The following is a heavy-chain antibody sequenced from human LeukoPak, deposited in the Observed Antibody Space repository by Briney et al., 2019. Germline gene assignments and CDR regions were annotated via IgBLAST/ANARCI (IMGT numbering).Heavy chain of an antibody. CDR3: ARDYYDSSGYYRPISIDY. CDR1: GYTFTSYG. CDR2: ISAYNGNT. Sequence: ASVKVSCKASGYTFTSYGISWVRQAPGQGLEWMGWISAYNGNTNYAQKLQGRVTMTTDTSTSTAYMELRSLRSDDTAVYYCARDYYDSSGYYRPISIDYWGQGTLVTVSS. V-gene: IGHV1-18*01. J-gene: IGHJ4*02. D-gene: IGHD3-22*01.